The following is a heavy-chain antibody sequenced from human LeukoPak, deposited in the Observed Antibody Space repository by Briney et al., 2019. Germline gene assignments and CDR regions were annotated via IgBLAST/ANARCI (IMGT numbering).Heavy chain of an antibody. CDR1: GDSISSDGHY. Sequence: PSETLSLTCGVSGDSISSDGHYWSWIRQPPGKGLEWIGEINHSGSTNYNPSLKSRVTISVDTSKNQFSLKLSSVTAADTAVYYCARCHDYGDYFFDYWGQGTLVTVSS. D-gene: IGHD4-17*01. J-gene: IGHJ4*02. CDR2: INHSGST. CDR3: ARCHDYGDYFFDY. V-gene: IGHV4-34*01.